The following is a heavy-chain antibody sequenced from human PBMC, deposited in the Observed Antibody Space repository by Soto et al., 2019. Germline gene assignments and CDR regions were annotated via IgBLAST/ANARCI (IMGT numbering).Heavy chain of an antibody. CDR2: IYGVDSDT. CDR3: ARQISFVCDS. Sequence: GESLKISCSVSGYIFANYWIGWVRQMPGKGLEWMGIIYGVDSDTKYSPSFQGQVTISADKSIFTAYLQWRSLKASDTAMYYCARQISFVCDSWGQGTLVTVSS. CDR1: GYIFANYW. D-gene: IGHD3-16*01. V-gene: IGHV5-51*01. J-gene: IGHJ4*02.